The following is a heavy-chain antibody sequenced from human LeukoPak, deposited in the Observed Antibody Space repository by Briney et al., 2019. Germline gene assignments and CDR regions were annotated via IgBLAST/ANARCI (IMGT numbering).Heavy chain of an antibody. V-gene: IGHV1-2*02. Sequence: ASVKVSCKASGYTFTGYYMHWVRQAPGQGLEWMGWINPNSGGTNYAQKFQGRVTMTRDTSISTAYMELSRLRSDDTAVYYCARDAVGFYCSSTSCYTYFDYWGQGTLVTASS. CDR3: ARDAVGFYCSSTSCYTYFDY. CDR1: GYTFTGYY. CDR2: INPNSGGT. D-gene: IGHD2-2*02. J-gene: IGHJ4*02.